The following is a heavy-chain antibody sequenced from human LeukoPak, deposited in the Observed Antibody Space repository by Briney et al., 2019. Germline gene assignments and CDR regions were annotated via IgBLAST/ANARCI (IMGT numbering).Heavy chain of an antibody. J-gene: IGHJ4*02. D-gene: IGHD4-17*01. Sequence: PGGSLRLSCAASRFTFSNAWMSWVRQAPGKGLEWVGHIKSKTDGGTTDYAAPVKGRFTISRDDSKNTLYLQMNSLRTEHTAVYYCTTDRDYGDYPEYYFDYWGQGTLVTVSS. CDR1: RFTFSNAW. CDR3: TTDRDYGDYPEYYFDY. CDR2: IKSKTDGGTT. V-gene: IGHV3-15*01.